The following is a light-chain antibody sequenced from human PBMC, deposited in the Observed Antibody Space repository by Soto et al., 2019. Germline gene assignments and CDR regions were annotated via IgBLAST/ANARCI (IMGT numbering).Light chain of an antibody. CDR1: QSLSNNF. CDR2: EAS. V-gene: IGKV3-20*01. J-gene: IGKJ1*01. CDR3: QQYSISPRA. Sequence: EIVLTQSPGTLSLSPGERATLSCRASQSLSNNFLAWYQQKPGQAPRLLIYEASNRATGTPDRFSGSGSGTDFTLTISRLEPEDFAVYYCQQYSISPRAFGKGTKVEIK.